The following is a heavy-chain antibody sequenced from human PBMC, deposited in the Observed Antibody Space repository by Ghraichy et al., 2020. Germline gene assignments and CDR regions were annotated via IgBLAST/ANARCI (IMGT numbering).Heavy chain of an antibody. Sequence: SETLSLTCAVYGGSFSGYYWSWIRQPPGKGLEWIGEINHSGSTNYNPSLKSRVTISVDTSKNQFSLKLSSVTAADTAVYYCAGTPLVAGDSSSSPFKYYYGMDVWGQGTTVTVSS. V-gene: IGHV4-34*01. CDR2: INHSGST. D-gene: IGHD6-6*01. J-gene: IGHJ6*02. CDR3: AGTPLVAGDSSSSPFKYYYGMDV. CDR1: GGSFSGYY.